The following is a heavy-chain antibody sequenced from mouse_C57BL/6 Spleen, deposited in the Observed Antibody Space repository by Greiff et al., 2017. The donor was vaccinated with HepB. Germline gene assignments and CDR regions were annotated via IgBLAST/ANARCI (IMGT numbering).Heavy chain of an antibody. V-gene: IGHV14-2*01. Sequence: EVQLQQSGAELVKPGASVKLSCTASGFNIKDYYMHWVKQRTEQGLEWIGRIDPEDGETKYDPKFQGKATITADTSSNTAYLQLSSLPSEETAVYSSACFCTTVVSRYFDVWGTGTTLTVSS. D-gene: IGHD1-1*01. J-gene: IGHJ1*03. CDR1: GFNIKDYY. CDR3: ACFCTTVVSRYFDV. CDR2: IDPEDGET.